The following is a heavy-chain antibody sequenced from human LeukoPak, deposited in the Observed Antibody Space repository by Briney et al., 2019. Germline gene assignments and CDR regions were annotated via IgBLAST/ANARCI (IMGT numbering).Heavy chain of an antibody. D-gene: IGHD6-19*01. J-gene: IGHJ4*02. CDR2: IYSSGAT. CDR3: ARRFDTSGWVDY. V-gene: IGHV4-4*09. Sequence: SETLSLTCTVSGGSISGYYWSWIRQPPGKALEWIGYIYSSGATNFNPSLKSRVTISVDSSKNQFSLKLTSVTAADTAVYYCARRFDTSGWVDYWGQGTLVTVSS. CDR1: GGSISGYY.